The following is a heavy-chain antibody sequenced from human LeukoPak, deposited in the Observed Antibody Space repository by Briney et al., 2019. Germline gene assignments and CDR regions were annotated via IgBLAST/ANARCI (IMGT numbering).Heavy chain of an antibody. V-gene: IGHV4-39*01. Sequence: PSETLSLTCTVSGGSISSSSYYWGWIRQPPGKGLEWIGSIYYSGSTYYNPSLKSRVTISVDTSKNQFSLKLSSVTAADTAVYYCARRVGRGFESLNWFDPWGQGTLVTVSS. CDR2: IYYSGST. D-gene: IGHD3-22*01. CDR1: GGSISSSSYY. J-gene: IGHJ5*02. CDR3: ARRVGRGFESLNWFDP.